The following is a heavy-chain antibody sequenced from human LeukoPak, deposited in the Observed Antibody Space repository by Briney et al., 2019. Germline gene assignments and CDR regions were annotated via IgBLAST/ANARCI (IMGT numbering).Heavy chain of an antibody. CDR1: GYTFINYD. Sequence: ASVKVSCKASGYTFINYDINWVRQATGQGLEWMGWMNPNSGNTGYAQNFQGRVTMTRNTSISTAYMELSSLRSEDTAVYYFARGSYDYGSGSYYQIDWGQGTLVTVSS. V-gene: IGHV1-8*01. CDR3: ARGSYDYGSGSYYQID. D-gene: IGHD3-10*01. J-gene: IGHJ4*02. CDR2: MNPNSGNT.